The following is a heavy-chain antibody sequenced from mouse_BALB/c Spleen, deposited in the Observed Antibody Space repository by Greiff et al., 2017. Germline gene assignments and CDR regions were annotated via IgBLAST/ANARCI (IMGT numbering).Heavy chain of an antibody. J-gene: IGHJ3*01. Sequence: QVQLKESGPGLVQPSQSLSITCTVSGFSLTSYGVHWVRQSPGKGLEWLGVIWSGGSTDYNAAFISRLSISKDNSKSQVFFKMNSLQADDTAIYYCARNHGYGNYVAYWGQGTLVTVSA. V-gene: IGHV2-4-1*01. D-gene: IGHD2-10*02. CDR1: GFSLTSYG. CDR2: IWSGGST. CDR3: ARNHGYGNYVAY.